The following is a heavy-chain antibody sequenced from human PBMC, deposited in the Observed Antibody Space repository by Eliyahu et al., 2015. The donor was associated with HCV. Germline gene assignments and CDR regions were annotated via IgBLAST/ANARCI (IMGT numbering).Heavy chain of an antibody. D-gene: IGHD3-22*01. J-gene: IGHJ5*02. CDR1: GYTFTSXG. CDR2: ISAYNGNT. CDR3: ARVPWGYYDSSGYYHPTNWFDP. V-gene: IGHV1-18*04. Sequence: QVQLVQSGAEVKKPGXSVKVXCKASGYTFTSXGISXXRQAPGQGLEWMGWISAYNGNTNYAQKLQGRVTMTTDTSTSTAYMELRSLRSDDTAVYYCARVPWGYYDSSGYYHPTNWFDPWGQGTLVTVSS.